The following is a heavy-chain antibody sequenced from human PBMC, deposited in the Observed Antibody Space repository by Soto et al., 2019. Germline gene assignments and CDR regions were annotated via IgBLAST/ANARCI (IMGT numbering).Heavy chain of an antibody. J-gene: IGHJ4*02. CDR2: ISSSSTYI. CDR1: GFTFSNYA. Sequence: LRLSCAASGFTFSNYAMNWVRQAPGKGLEWVSSISSSSTYIYYADSVKGRFTISRDNAENSLYLQMNSLRADDTAVYYCARFEYSSAYFDSWGQGTLVTVSS. CDR3: ARFEYSSAYFDS. D-gene: IGHD6-6*01. V-gene: IGHV3-21*01.